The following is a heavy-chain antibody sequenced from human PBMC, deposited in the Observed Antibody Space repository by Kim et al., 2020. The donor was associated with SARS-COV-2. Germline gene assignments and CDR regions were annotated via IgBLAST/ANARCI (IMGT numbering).Heavy chain of an antibody. J-gene: IGHJ3*02. D-gene: IGHD5-18*01. Sequence: SETLSLTCAVYGGSFSGYYWSWIRQPPGKGLEWIGEINHSGSTNYNPSLKSRVTISVDTSKNQFSLKLSSVTAADTAVYYCARRWIQLWADAFDIWGQGTMVTVSS. V-gene: IGHV4-34*01. CDR1: GGSFSGYY. CDR3: ARRWIQLWADAFDI. CDR2: INHSGST.